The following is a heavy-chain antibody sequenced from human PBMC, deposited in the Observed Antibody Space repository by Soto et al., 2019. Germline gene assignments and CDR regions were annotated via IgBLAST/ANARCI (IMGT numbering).Heavy chain of an antibody. CDR3: AKAKLEPFVYYYYGMDV. CDR1: GYTFTSYD. D-gene: IGHD1-1*01. V-gene: IGHV1-8*01. CDR2: MNPNSGNT. J-gene: IGHJ6*02. Sequence: ASVKVTCTASGYTFTSYDINWVRQATGQGLEWMGWMNPNSGNTGYAQKFQGRVTMTRNTSISTAYMELSSLRAEDTAVYYCAKAKLEPFVYYYYGMDVWGQGTTVTVSS.